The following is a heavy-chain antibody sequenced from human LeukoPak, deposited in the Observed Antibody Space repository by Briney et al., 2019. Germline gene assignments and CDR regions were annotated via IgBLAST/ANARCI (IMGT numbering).Heavy chain of an antibody. CDR2: MYSGGDT. D-gene: IGHD6-13*01. J-gene: IGHJ5*02. V-gene: IGHV3-53*01. CDR1: GFTVSDNY. CDR3: ARDAPQVPAAGVLAS. Sequence: GGSLRLSCAASGFTVSDNYISGVRQAPAKGLEWVSVMYSGGDTYYADSVKGRFTFSRDISKNTLYLQMNGLRTEDTAMYYCARDAPQVPAAGVLASWGQGTLVTVSS.